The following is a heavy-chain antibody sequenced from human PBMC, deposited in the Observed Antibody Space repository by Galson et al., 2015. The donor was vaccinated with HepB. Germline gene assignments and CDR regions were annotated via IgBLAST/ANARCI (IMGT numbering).Heavy chain of an antibody. CDR3: AKGDWGDYYYMDV. J-gene: IGHJ6*03. V-gene: IGHV3-23*01. CDR2: ISGSGGST. Sequence: SLRLSCAASGFTFSSYAMSWVRQAPGKGLEWVSAISGSGGSTYYADSVKGRFTISRDNSKNTLYLQMNSLRAEDTAVYYCAKGDWGDYYYMDVWGKGTTVTVSS. D-gene: IGHD2-21*01. CDR1: GFTFSSYA.